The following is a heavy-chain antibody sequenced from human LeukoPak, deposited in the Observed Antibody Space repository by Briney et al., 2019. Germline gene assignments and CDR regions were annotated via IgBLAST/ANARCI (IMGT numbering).Heavy chain of an antibody. CDR3: ARRDGYGAYDI. CDR1: GYRFSSYW. J-gene: IGHJ3*02. D-gene: IGHD5-24*01. CDR2: VYPGDDDT. V-gene: IGHV5-51*01. Sequence: GESLKISCKVSGYRFSSYWIAWVRQMPGKGLEWMGIVYPGDDDTRYSASFQGQVTISTDKSISTAYLQWSSLKASDTAMYYCARRDGYGAYDIWGQGTMVTVSS.